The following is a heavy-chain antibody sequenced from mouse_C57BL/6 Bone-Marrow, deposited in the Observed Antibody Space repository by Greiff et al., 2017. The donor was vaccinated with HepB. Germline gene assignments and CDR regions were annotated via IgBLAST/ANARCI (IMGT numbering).Heavy chain of an antibody. CDR2: IYPRSGNT. J-gene: IGHJ3*01. CDR1: GYTFTSYG. D-gene: IGHD1-1*01. Sequence: VQVVESGAELARPGASVKLSCKASGYTFTSYGISWVKQRTGQGLEWIGEIYPRSGNTYYNEKFKGKATLTADKSSSTAYMELRSLTSEDSAVYFCASPTTVVGDWFAYWGQGTLVTVSA. CDR3: ASPTTVVGDWFAY. V-gene: IGHV1-81*01.